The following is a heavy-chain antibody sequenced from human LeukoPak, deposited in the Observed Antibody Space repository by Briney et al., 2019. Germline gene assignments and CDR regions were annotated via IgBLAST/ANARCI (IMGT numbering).Heavy chain of an antibody. J-gene: IGHJ4*02. V-gene: IGHV1-8*01. D-gene: IGHD3-22*01. CDR2: MNPNSGNT. CDR1: GYTFTSYD. CDR3: ARTYYDSSGYYLGLGY. Sequence: ASVKVSCKASGYTFTSYDINWVRQATGQGLEWMGWMNPNSGNTGYARKVQGRVTMTRNTSISTAYMELSSLRSEDTAVYYCARTYYDSSGYYLGLGYWGQGTLVTVSS.